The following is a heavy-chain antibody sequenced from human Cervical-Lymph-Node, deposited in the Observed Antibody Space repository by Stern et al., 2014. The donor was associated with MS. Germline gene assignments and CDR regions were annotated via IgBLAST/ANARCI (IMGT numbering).Heavy chain of an antibody. CDR2: VSTGGRA. V-gene: IGHV3-66*01. CDR3: ARESGTTLDV. CDR1: GPTVRGSY. D-gene: IGHD1-26*01. J-gene: IGHJ4*02. Sequence: VQLVESGGGLVRPGGSLRLSCETSGPTVRGSYMNWVPQAPGKGLEWVSVVSTGGRAYYADSVKGRFTISRDTSKNTVFLQMNSLRVEDTAVYYCARESGTTLDVWGQGTLVTVSS.